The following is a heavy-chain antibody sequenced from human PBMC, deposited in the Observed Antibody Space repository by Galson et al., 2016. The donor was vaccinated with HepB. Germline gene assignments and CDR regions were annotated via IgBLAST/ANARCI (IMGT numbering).Heavy chain of an antibody. CDR3: ARDESDTATVVLFDS. J-gene: IGHJ4*02. V-gene: IGHV1-2*02. CDR2: IYPDSGGA. Sequence: QSGAEVKKPGESLRISCKASGSTFTDYYIHWVRQAPGQGLEWMGRIYPDSGGANYAERFQGRVTMTRDTSITTAYMELSRLRSDDTAVYYCARDESDTATVVLFDSWGQGTLVTVSS. CDR1: GSTFTDYY. D-gene: IGHD5-18*01.